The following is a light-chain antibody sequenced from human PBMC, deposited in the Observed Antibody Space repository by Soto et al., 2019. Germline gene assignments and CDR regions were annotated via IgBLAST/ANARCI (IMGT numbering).Light chain of an antibody. CDR3: QQYNNWPLFT. Sequence: EILMTQSPATLSLSPGERATLSCRASQSVGNNLAWYQQRPAQAPRLLIYGASTRATGIPARFIGSGSGTEFTLTISSLQSEDFAVYYCQQYNNWPLFTFGPGTRVDI. J-gene: IGKJ3*01. CDR2: GAS. CDR1: QSVGNN. V-gene: IGKV3-15*01.